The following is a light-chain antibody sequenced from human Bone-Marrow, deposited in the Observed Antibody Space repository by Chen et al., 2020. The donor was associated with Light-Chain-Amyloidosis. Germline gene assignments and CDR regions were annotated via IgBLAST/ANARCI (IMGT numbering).Light chain of an antibody. V-gene: IGLV3-25*03. CDR1: DLPTKY. CDR2: RDT. J-gene: IGLJ2*01. Sequence: SYDLPPPPSVSVSPGQTPRLTCSGDDLPTKYAYWYQQKPGQAPVLVIHRDTERPSGISERFSGSSSGTTATLTISGVQAEDEADYHCQSADSSGTYEVIFGGGTKLTVL. CDR3: QSADSSGTYEVI.